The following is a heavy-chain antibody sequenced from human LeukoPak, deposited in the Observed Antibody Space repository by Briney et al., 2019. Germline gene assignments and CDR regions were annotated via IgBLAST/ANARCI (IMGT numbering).Heavy chain of an antibody. D-gene: IGHD3-10*01. V-gene: IGHV3-74*01. J-gene: IGHJ3*02. Sequence: GGSLRLSCAASGFTFNNYWMHWVRQAPGKGLVWVSRINSDGSSTSYADSVKGRFTISRDNAKNTLYLQMNSLRAEDTAVYYCAREGITMVRGAFDIWGQGTMVTVSS. CDR2: INSDGSST. CDR1: GFTFNNYW. CDR3: AREGITMVRGAFDI.